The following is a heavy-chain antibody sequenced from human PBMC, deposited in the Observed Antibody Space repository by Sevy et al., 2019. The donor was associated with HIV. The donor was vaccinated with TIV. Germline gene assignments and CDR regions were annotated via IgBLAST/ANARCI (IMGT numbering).Heavy chain of an antibody. V-gene: IGHV3-30*18. CDR1: GFAFSDYA. D-gene: IGHD2-15*01. CDR3: AKAHADCSGGTCYTAHYYYDMDV. CDR2: ISYAGDNK. J-gene: IGHJ6*02. Sequence: GGSLRLSCAASGFAFSDYAMHWVRQAPGKGLEWVAAISYAGDNKYFAGSVKGRFTVSKDNSKNTLYLEMNRLRAEDTAVYYCAKAHADCSGGTCYTAHYYYDMDVWGRGATVTVSS.